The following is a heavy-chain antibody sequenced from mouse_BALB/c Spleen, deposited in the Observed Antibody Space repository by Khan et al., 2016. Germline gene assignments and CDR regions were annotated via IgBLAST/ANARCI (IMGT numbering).Heavy chain of an antibody. CDR3: ARGGDSSGYVGY. CDR2: IDPANGNT. J-gene: IGHJ2*01. Sequence: IQLVQSGAELVKPGASVKLSCTASGFNIKDTYMHWVKQRPEQGLEWIGRIDPANGNTKYDPKFQGKATITADTSSNTAYLQLSSLTSEDTAVYYCARGGDSSGYVGYWGQGTTLTVSS. D-gene: IGHD3-2*01. V-gene: IGHV14-3*02. CDR1: GFNIKDTY.